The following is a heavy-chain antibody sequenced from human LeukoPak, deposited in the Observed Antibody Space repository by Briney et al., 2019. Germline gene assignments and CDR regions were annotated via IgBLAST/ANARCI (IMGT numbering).Heavy chain of an antibody. V-gene: IGHV4-30-2*01. CDR1: GGSITGGGYS. CDR3: ASRTVITDY. D-gene: IGHD3-10*01. CDR2: FYHGGST. Sequence: PSETLSLTCTVSGGSITGGGYSWSWIRQAPGKGLEWIGYFYHGGSTSYIPSLKSRVTISLDTSKNQFSLKLNSVTAADTAVYYCASRTVITDYWGQGALVTVSS. J-gene: IGHJ4*02.